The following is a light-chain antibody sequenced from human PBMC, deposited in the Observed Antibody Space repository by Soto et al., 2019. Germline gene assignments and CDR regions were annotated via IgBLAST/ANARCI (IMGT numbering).Light chain of an antibody. CDR3: QQFGTSPLWT. CDR1: QSVSSN. J-gene: IGKJ1*01. CDR2: ETS. Sequence: EIVMTQSPATLSVSPGERATLSCRASQSVSSNLAWYQQKPGQAPRLLMYETSTRATGIPDRFSGSGSGTDFTLTISRLEPEYFAVYFCQQFGTSPLWTFGQGTKV. V-gene: IGKV3-20*01.